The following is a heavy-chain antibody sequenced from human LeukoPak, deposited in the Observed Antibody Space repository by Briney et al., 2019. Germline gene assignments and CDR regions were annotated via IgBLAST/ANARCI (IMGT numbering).Heavy chain of an antibody. CDR1: GGTFSSYA. Sequence: SVKVSCKASGGTFSSYAISWVRQAPGQGLEWMGGIIPIFGTANYAQKFQGRVTITADESTSTAYMELSSLRSEDTAVYYCARDYCSSTSCYSSWGQGTMVTVSS. J-gene: IGHJ3*01. D-gene: IGHD2-2*01. CDR2: IIPIFGTA. V-gene: IGHV1-69*13. CDR3: ARDYCSSTSCYSS.